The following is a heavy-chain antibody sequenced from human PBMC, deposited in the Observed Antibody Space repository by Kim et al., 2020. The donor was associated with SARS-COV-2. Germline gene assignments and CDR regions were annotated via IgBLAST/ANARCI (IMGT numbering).Heavy chain of an antibody. V-gene: IGHV3-74*01. CDR1: GFTFSRYW. Sequence: GGSLRLSCAASGFTFSRYWMHWVRQAPGKGLVWVSRINSEGSSTSYADSVKGRFTVSRDNVRNTLYLQMNSLRAEDTAVYYCALSHYNSRGYPYYSFYGMDVWGQGPTLTVSS. CDR3: ALSHYNSRGYPYYSFYGMDV. CDR2: INSEGSST. J-gene: IGHJ6*02. D-gene: IGHD3-22*01.